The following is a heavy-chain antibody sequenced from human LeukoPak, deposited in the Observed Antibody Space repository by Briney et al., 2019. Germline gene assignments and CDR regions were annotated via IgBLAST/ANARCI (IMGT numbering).Heavy chain of an antibody. V-gene: IGHV3-21*01. CDR2: ISSSSSYI. CDR3: ALLSYSGYDYFDY. J-gene: IGHJ4*02. D-gene: IGHD5-12*01. CDR1: GFTFSSYS. Sequence: GGSLRLSCAASGFTFSSYSMNWVRQAPGKGLEWVSSISSSSSYIYYADSVKGRFTISRDNAKNSLYLQMNSLRAEDTAVYYCALLSYSGYDYFDYWGQGTLVTVSS.